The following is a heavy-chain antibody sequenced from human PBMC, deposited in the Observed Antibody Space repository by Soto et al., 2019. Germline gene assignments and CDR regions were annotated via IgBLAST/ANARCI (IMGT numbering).Heavy chain of an antibody. Sequence: QVQFVQSGADVRKPGASVKVSCKASGYTFTNYFIHWVRQAPGQSLEWMGWISAGNGNTQYSQKFQGRVTITRDTPGRSVYWDLRTLPSNPTPLYSCPREDYGGPETLFPVS. V-gene: IGHV1-3*01. CDR3: PREDY. J-gene: IGHJ4*02. CDR2: ISAGNGNT. D-gene: IGHD1-26*01. CDR1: GYTFTNYF.